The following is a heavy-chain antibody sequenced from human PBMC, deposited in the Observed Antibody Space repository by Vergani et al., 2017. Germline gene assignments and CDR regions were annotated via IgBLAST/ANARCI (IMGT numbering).Heavy chain of an antibody. CDR2: IWYDGSNK. CDR1: GFTFSSYG. D-gene: IGHD3-9*01. CDR3: ARETSYYDILTGYYFDY. Sequence: QVQLVESGGGVVQPGRSLRLSCAASGFTFSSYGMHWVRQAPGKGLEWVAVIWYDGSNKYYADSVKGRFTISRDNSKNTLYLQMNSLRAEDTAVYYCARETSYYDILTGYYFDYWGQGTLVTVSS. V-gene: IGHV3-33*01. J-gene: IGHJ4*02.